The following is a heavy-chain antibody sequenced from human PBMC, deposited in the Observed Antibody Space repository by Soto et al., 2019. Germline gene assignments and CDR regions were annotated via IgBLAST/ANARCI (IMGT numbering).Heavy chain of an antibody. J-gene: IGHJ6*02. CDR2: INHSGST. D-gene: IGHD2-15*01. Sequence: SETLSLTCAVYGGSFSGYYWSWIRQPPGKGLEWIGEINHSGSTNYNPSLKSRVTISVDTSKNQFSLKLSSVTAADTAVYYCARGMFRRRTGVVVVAASPYYCYLQDVWGQGTTVTVSS. CDR3: ARGMFRRRTGVVVVAASPYYCYLQDV. CDR1: GGSFSGYY. V-gene: IGHV4-34*01.